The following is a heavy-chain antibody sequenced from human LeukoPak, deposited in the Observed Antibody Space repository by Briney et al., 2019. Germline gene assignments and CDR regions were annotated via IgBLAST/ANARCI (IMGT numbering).Heavy chain of an antibody. CDR3: ARDRRPYYYDSSGYQVAFDI. D-gene: IGHD3-22*01. CDR2: ISAYNGNT. J-gene: IGHJ3*02. CDR1: GYTFSSYG. V-gene: IGHV1-18*01. Sequence: GASVKVSCKASGYTFSSYGISWVRQAPGQGLEWMGWISAYNGNTDYAQKLQGRVTMTTDTSTSTAYMELRSLRSDDTAVYYCARDRRPYYYDSSGYQVAFDIWGQGTMVTVSS.